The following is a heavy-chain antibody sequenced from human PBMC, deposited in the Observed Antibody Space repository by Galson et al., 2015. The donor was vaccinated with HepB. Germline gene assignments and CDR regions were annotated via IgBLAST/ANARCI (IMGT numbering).Heavy chain of an antibody. Sequence: SVKVSCKASGGTFSSYTISWVRQAPGQGLEWMGRIIPILGIANYAQKFQGRVTITADKSTSTAYMELSSLRSEDTAVYYCASYDSSGYVFDYWGQGTLVTVSS. V-gene: IGHV1-69*02. J-gene: IGHJ4*02. CDR2: IIPILGIA. CDR1: GGTFSSYT. CDR3: ASYDSSGYVFDY. D-gene: IGHD3-22*01.